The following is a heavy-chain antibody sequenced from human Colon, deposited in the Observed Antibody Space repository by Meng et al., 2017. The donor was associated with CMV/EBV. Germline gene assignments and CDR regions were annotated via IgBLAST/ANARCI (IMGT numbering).Heavy chain of an antibody. CDR3: AHSSYGSNPWHTSHSNFDY. CDR1: GFSLSTSGVG. V-gene: IGHV2-5*02. CDR2: IYWDDDK. Sequence: QITLKESGPTLVNPTQTLTLTCTFSGFSLSTSGVGVGWIRQPPGKALEWLALIYWDDDKRHSPSLKTRLTITKDTSKNQVVLTMTNMDPVDTATYYCAHSSYGSNPWHTSHSNFDYWGQGTLVTVSS. J-gene: IGHJ4*02. D-gene: IGHD4-23*01.